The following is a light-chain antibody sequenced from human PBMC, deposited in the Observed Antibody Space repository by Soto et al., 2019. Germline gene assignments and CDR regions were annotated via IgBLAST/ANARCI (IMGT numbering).Light chain of an antibody. CDR1: LSVNTF. Sequence: IVLTQSPATLSLSPGEEATLSCRASLSVNTFLAWYQQKPGQAPRLLIYDASNRATDIPPRFSGSGSGTEFTLTISSLEPEDFVVYYCQQRRNWGITFGEGTRLEIK. J-gene: IGKJ5*01. CDR2: DAS. CDR3: QQRRNWGIT. V-gene: IGKV3-11*01.